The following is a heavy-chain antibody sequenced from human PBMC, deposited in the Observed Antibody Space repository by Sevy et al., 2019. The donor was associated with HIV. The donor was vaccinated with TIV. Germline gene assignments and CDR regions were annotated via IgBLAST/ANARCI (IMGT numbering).Heavy chain of an antibody. J-gene: IGHJ4*02. CDR2: ISSSSSTI. CDR1: GFTFSSYS. D-gene: IGHD4-17*01. V-gene: IGHV3-48*02. Sequence: GGSLRLSCAASGFTFSSYSMNWVRQAPGKGLEWVSYISSSSSTIYYADSVKGRFTISRDNAKNSLYLQMNSLRDEDTAVYYCARDPDYGDTNPLDYWCQGTLVTVSS. CDR3: ARDPDYGDTNPLDY.